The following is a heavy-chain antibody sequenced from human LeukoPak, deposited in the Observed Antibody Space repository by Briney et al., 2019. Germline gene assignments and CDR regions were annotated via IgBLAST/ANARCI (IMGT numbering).Heavy chain of an antibody. CDR1: GGSFSGYY. CDR3: ARGPYKYDSSGSFDY. J-gene: IGHJ4*02. D-gene: IGHD3-22*01. V-gene: IGHV4-34*01. CDR2: INHSGST. Sequence: SETLSLTCAVYGGSFSGYYWSWIRQPPGKGLEWIGEINHSGSTNYNPSLKSRVTISVDTSKNQFSLKLSSVTAADTAVYYCARGPYKYDSSGSFDYWGQGTLITVSS.